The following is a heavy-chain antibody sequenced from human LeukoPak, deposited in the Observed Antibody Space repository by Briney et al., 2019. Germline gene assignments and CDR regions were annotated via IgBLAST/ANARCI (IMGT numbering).Heavy chain of an antibody. CDR1: GYTFTSYD. D-gene: IGHD6-13*01. J-gene: IGHJ6*03. CDR2: MNPNSGNT. CDR3: ARGFISSSWYGYYYYYYMDV. Sequence: ASVKVSCKASGYTFTSYDINWVRQATGQGLEWMGWMNPNSGNTGYAQKFQGRVTMNRNTSISTAYMELSSLRSEDTAVYYCARGFISSSWYGYYYYYYMDVWGKGTTVTISS. V-gene: IGHV1-8*01.